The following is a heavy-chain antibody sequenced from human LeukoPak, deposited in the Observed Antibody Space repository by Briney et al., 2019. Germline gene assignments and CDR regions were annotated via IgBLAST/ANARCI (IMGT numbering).Heavy chain of an antibody. D-gene: IGHD3-22*01. Sequence: GGSLRLSCAASGFTFSSYAMSWVRQAPGKGLEWVSAISGSGGSTYYADSVKGRFTISRDNSKNTLYLQMSSLRAEDTAVYYCAKAYDSSGYYGYWGQGTLVTVSS. CDR2: ISGSGGST. J-gene: IGHJ4*02. CDR1: GFTFSSYA. V-gene: IGHV3-23*01. CDR3: AKAYDSSGYYGY.